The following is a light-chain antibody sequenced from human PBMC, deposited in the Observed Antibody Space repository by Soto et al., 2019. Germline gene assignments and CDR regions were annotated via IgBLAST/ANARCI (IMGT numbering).Light chain of an antibody. J-gene: IGLJ3*02. Sequence: QSALTQPPSASGSPGQSVTISCTGTSSYVGGYNYVSWYQQHPGKAPKLMIYEVTKRPSGVPDRFSGSKSGNTASLTVSGLQAEDEADYYCQSYDSSLSGSVFGGGTKLTVL. V-gene: IGLV2-8*01. CDR2: EVT. CDR3: QSYDSSLSGSV. CDR1: SSYVGGYNY.